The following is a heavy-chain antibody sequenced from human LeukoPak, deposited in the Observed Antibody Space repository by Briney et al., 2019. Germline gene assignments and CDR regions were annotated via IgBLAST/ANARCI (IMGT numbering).Heavy chain of an antibody. V-gene: IGHV3-74*01. CDR3: ARASSGWSPFDY. Sequence: GGSLRLSCAASGFTFSSYWMHWVRQAPGKGLVWVSRIRRDGSRPNYEESVKGRFTISRDNAKNTLYLQMNSLRAEDTAVYYCARASSGWSPFDYWGQGTLVTVSS. CDR1: GFTFSSYW. J-gene: IGHJ4*02. D-gene: IGHD6-19*01. CDR2: IRRDGSRP.